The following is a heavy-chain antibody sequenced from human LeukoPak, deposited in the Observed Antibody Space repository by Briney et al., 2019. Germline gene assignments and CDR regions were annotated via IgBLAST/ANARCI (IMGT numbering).Heavy chain of an antibody. Sequence: SETLSLTCAVYGGSFSGYYWSWIRQPPGKGLEWIGEINHSGSTNYNPSLKSRVTISVDTSKNQFSLKLSSVTAADTAVYYCARSGSSGYYLYFDYWAREPWSPSPQ. J-gene: IGHJ4*02. V-gene: IGHV4-34*01. CDR3: ARSGSSGYYLYFDY. CDR1: GGSFSGYY. D-gene: IGHD3-22*01. CDR2: INHSGST.